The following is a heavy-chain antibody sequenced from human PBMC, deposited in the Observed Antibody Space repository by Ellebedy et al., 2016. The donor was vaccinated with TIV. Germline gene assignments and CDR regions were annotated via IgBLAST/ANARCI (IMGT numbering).Heavy chain of an antibody. D-gene: IGHD3-22*01. J-gene: IGHJ4*02. CDR2: MNPNNGNT. CDR3: ARDGRDYYDRSGHDY. Sequence: AASVKVSCKASGYIFTSYDINWVRQATGQGLEWMGWMNPNNGNTEYAQKFQGRVTMTRDTSINTAYMELSSLGSDDTALYFCARDGRDYYDRSGHDYWGQGTLVTVSS. V-gene: IGHV1-8*01. CDR1: GYIFTSYD.